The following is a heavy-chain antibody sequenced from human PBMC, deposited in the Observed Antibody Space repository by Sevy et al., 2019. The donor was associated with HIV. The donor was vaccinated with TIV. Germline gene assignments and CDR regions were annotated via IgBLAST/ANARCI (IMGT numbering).Heavy chain of an antibody. Sequence: GGSLRLSCAASGFTFGSYAMHWVRQAPGKGLEWLAFISYDGSRKYYADSVKGRFTISRHNSKNTLFTQVNSLRAEDTALYYCARERDRQALNVWGQGTMVTVSS. J-gene: IGHJ3*01. CDR3: ARERDRQALNV. CDR1: GFTFGSYA. CDR2: ISYDGSRK. V-gene: IGHV3-30-3*01.